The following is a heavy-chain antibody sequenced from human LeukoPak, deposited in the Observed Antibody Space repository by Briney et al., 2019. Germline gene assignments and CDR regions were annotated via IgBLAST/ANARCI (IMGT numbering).Heavy chain of an antibody. Sequence: PGGSLRLSCAASGFTFSSYGMHWVRQAPGKGLEWVAVISYDGSNKYYADSVKGRFTISRDNSKNTLYLQTNSLRAEDTAVYYCAKDLELRYFDWLPSLGYWGQGTLVTVSS. CDR2: ISYDGSNK. CDR3: AKDLELRYFDWLPSLGY. CDR1: GFTFSSYG. D-gene: IGHD3-9*01. V-gene: IGHV3-30*18. J-gene: IGHJ4*02.